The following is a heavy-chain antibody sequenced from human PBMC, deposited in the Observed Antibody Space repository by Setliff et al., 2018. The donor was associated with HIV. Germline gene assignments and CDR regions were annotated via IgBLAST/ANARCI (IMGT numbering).Heavy chain of an antibody. D-gene: IGHD3-10*01. CDR2: INYRGNT. CDR3: ASLDGSESPYIYYYYMDV. J-gene: IGHJ6*03. Sequence: GWVRQAPGKGLEWIGSINYRGNTYYNPSLKSRAAISVDTSKNQISLKLSSVTAADTAVYYCASLDGSESPYIYYYYMDVWGEGTAVTVSS. V-gene: IGHV4-39*01.